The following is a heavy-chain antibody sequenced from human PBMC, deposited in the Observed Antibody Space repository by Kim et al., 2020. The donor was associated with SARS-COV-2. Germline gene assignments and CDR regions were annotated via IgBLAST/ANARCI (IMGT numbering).Heavy chain of an antibody. J-gene: IGHJ4*02. Sequence: SETLSLTCTVSGGSISSSSYYWGWIRQPPGKGLEWIGSIYYSGSTYYNPSLKSRVTISVDTSKNQFSLKLSSVTAADTAVYYCAREGWYSSGWYEYWGQG. CDR3: AREGWYSSGWYEY. CDR1: GGSISSSSYY. CDR2: IYYSGST. D-gene: IGHD6-19*01. V-gene: IGHV4-39*07.